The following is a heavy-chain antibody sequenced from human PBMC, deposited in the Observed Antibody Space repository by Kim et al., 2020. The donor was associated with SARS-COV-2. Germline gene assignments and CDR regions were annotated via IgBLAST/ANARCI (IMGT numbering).Heavy chain of an antibody. Sequence: GGSLILSCAASGFTFSSYAMHWVRQAPGKGLEWVAVISYDGSNKYYVDSVKGRFTISRDNSKNTLYLQMNSLRAEDTAVYYCARVHDYGDYEYAFDIWGQGTMVTVSS. J-gene: IGHJ3*02. CDR2: ISYDGSNK. V-gene: IGHV3-30*04. D-gene: IGHD4-17*01. CDR3: ARVHDYGDYEYAFDI. CDR1: GFTFSSYA.